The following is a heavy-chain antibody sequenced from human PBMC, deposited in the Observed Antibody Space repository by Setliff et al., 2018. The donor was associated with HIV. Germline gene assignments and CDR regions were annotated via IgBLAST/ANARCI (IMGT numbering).Heavy chain of an antibody. D-gene: IGHD2-15*01. Sequence: GGSLRLSCAASGFSNSALQWVRQAPGKGLEWVAFIRYDGSNQYYADSVKGRFTISRDNSKNTLYLQMNSLRAEDTAVYYCAKCGGVTCYSASWYFDYWGQGTLVTVSS. V-gene: IGHV3-30*02. CDR1: GFSNSA. CDR2: IRYDGSNQ. CDR3: AKCGGVTCYSASWYFDY. J-gene: IGHJ4*02.